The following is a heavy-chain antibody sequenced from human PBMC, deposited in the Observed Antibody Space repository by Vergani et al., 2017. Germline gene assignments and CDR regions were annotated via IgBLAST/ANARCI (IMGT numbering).Heavy chain of an antibody. CDR1: GGSFSGYY. D-gene: IGHD3-3*01. V-gene: IGHV4-34*01. CDR2: INHSGST. CDR3: ARGRNGHLGWLLSSYYYYMDV. Sequence: QVQLQQWGAGLLKPSETLSLTCAVYGGSFSGYYWSWIRQPPGKGLEWIGEINHSGSTNYNPSLKSRVTISVDTSKNQFSLKLSSVTAADTAVYYCARGRNGHLGWLLSSYYYYMDVWGKGTTVTVSS. J-gene: IGHJ6*03.